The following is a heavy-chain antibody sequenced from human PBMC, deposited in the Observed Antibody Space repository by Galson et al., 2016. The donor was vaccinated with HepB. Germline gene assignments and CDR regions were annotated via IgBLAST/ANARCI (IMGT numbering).Heavy chain of an antibody. Sequence: QSGAEVKKPGEYLKISCKGSGYSFTNYWIGLVRQMPGKGLEWMGIIYGGDSDTSYSPSFQGQVTISTDKSISTAYLQWTRLKASDTAMYYCARQTHDDSSANPFDIWGQGTMVTVSS. D-gene: IGHD3-22*01. CDR1: GYSFTNYW. CDR2: IYGGDSDT. CDR3: ARQTHDDSSANPFDI. J-gene: IGHJ3*02. V-gene: IGHV5-51*01.